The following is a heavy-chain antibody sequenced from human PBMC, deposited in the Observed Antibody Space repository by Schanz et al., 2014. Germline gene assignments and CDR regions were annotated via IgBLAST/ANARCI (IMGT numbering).Heavy chain of an antibody. J-gene: IGHJ4*02. CDR2: MNESHSTI. CDR1: GFTFSAYY. D-gene: IGHD1-1*01. CDR3: ARDRRNADLDY. V-gene: IGHV3-66*02. Sequence: EVQLVESGGGLVQPGGSLRLSCAASGFTFSAYYMDWVRQARGKGLEWVSAMNESHSTIYYADSVRGRFTVSRDNSKNTLYLEVNSLRPEDTALYYCARDRRNADLDYWGQGTLVTVSS.